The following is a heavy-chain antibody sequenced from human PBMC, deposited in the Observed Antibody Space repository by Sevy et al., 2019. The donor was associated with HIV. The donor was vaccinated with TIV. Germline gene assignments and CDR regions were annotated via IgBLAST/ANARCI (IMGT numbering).Heavy chain of an antibody. Sequence: SETLSLTCAVYGGSFSGYYWSWIRQPPGKGLEWIGEINHSGSTNYNPSLKSRVTISVDTSKNQFSLKLSSVTAADTAVYYWARAGNEGYDSSGYYPWYFDYWGQGTLVTVSS. D-gene: IGHD3-22*01. CDR3: ARAGNEGYDSSGYYPWYFDY. V-gene: IGHV4-34*01. CDR2: INHSGST. CDR1: GGSFSGYY. J-gene: IGHJ4*02.